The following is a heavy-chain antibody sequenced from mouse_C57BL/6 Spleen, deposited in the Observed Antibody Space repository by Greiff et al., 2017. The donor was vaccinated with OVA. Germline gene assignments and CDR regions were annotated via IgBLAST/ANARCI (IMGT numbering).Heavy chain of an antibody. V-gene: IGHV14-2*01. CDR1: GFNIKDYY. Sequence: EVKLQESGAELVKPGASVKLSCTASGFNIKDYYMHWVKQRTEQGLEWIGRIDPEDGETKYAPKFQGKATITADTSSNTAYLQLSSLTSEDTAVYYCAQTAQAGYYFDYWGQGTTLTVSS. CDR3: AQTAQAGYYFDY. J-gene: IGHJ2*01. CDR2: IDPEDGET. D-gene: IGHD3-2*02.